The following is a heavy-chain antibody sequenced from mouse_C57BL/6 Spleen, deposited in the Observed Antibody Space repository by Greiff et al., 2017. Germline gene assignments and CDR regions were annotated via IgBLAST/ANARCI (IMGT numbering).Heavy chain of an antibody. J-gene: IGHJ1*03. CDR2: IDPSDSET. Sequence: QVQLQQPGAELVRPGSSVKLSCKASGYTFTSYWMHWVKQRPIQGLEWIGNIDPSDSETHSNQKFKDKATLTVDKSSSTAYMQLSSLTSEDSAVYSRVNYVRYVDVWGTGTTVTVSS. CDR3: VNYVRYVDV. CDR1: GYTFTSYW. V-gene: IGHV1-52*01. D-gene: IGHD2-1*01.